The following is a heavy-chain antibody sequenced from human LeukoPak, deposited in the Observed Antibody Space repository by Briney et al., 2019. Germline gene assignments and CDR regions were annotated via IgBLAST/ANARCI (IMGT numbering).Heavy chain of an antibody. CDR2: IIPIFGTA. CDR3: ARARGDYDDYFQH. Sequence: ASVKVSCKASGGTFSSYAISWVRQAPGQGLEWMGRIIPIFGTANYAQKFQGRVTITTDESTSTAYMELSSLRSEDTAVYYCARARGDYDDYFQHWGQGTLVTVSS. CDR1: GGTFSSYA. D-gene: IGHD4-17*01. V-gene: IGHV1-69*05. J-gene: IGHJ1*01.